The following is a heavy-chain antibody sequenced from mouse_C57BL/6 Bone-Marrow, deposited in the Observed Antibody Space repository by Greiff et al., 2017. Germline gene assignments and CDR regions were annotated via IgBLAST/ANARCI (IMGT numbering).Heavy chain of an antibody. CDR2: ISDGGSYT. Sequence: EVKLVESGGGLVKPGGSLKLSCAASGFTFSSYAMSWVRPTPEKRLEWVATISDGGSYTYYPDNVKGRFTISRDNAKNNLYLQMSHLKSEDTAMYYCAREVTYDVWGTGTTVTVSS. CDR3: AREVTYDV. CDR1: GFTFSSYA. V-gene: IGHV5-4*01. J-gene: IGHJ1*03. D-gene: IGHD2-12*01.